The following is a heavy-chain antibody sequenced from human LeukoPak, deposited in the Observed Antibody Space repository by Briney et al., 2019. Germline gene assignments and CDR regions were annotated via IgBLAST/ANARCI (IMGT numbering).Heavy chain of an antibody. CDR3: ARKGTAQAFDI. CDR2: ISAYNGDT. D-gene: IGHD1-1*01. Sequence: ASEKVSCKGSGYTFTSYGISWVRQAPGQGLEWMGWISAYNGDTDYAQKLQGRVTMTTDTSTSAAYMELRSLRSDDTAVYYCARKGTAQAFDIWGQGTMVTVSS. J-gene: IGHJ3*02. V-gene: IGHV1-18*01. CDR1: GYTFTSYG.